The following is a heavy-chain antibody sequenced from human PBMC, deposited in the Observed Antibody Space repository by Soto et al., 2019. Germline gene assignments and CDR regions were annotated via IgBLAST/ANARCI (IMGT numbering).Heavy chain of an antibody. V-gene: IGHV3-48*02. J-gene: IGHJ5*02. Sequence: SLRLSCTSSEFTFSSYSMNWVLKTPFKWLEWVSYISSSSSTIYYADSVKGRFTISRDNAKNSLYLQMNSLRDEDTAVYYCARESRFLEWLSLNWFDPWGQGTLVTVSS. CDR3: ARESRFLEWLSLNWFDP. D-gene: IGHD3-3*01. CDR1: EFTFSSYS. CDR2: ISSSSSTI.